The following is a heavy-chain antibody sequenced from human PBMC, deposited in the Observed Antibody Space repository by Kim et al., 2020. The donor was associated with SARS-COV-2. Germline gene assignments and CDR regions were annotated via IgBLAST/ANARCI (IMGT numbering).Heavy chain of an antibody. V-gene: IGHV3-23*01. D-gene: IGHD3-10*01. Sequence: DSTYYADSVKGRFTSSRDNSKNTLYLQMNSLRVEDTAVYYCAKRGGWNDLWGQGTLVTVSS. CDR3: AKRGGWNDL. CDR2: DST. J-gene: IGHJ5*02.